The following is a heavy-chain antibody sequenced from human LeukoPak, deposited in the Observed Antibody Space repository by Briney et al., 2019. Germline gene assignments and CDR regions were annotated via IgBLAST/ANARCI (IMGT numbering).Heavy chain of an antibody. J-gene: IGHJ4*02. V-gene: IGHV3-23*01. CDR2: ISASGDNP. D-gene: IGHD3-10*01. Sequence: TGGSLRLSCAASGFTFSNYAMTWVRQAPGKGLDWVSLISASGDNPYYADSVGGRFTISRDNSKNTLYLQMNSLRAEDTAVYYCAKTSGYYDYWGQGTLVTVSS. CDR1: GFTFSNYA. CDR3: AKTSGYYDY.